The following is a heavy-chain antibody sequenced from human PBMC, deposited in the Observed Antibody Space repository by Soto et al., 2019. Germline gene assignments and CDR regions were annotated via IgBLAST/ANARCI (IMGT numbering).Heavy chain of an antibody. CDR1: GFSFSDYA. D-gene: IGHD4-17*01. CDR3: VKDLQGGDYGDPHFAFSGMDA. V-gene: IGHV3-23*01. J-gene: IGHJ6*02. Sequence: GGALRLSSSAPGFSFSDYAMSWVRHEPEKGLEWVSTISKSGASKYYANSVRGRFAVSRDNSRNTLHLQMNSLSAADTALYYCVKDLQGGDYGDPHFAFSGMDAWGQGTTVTVSS. CDR2: ISKSGASK.